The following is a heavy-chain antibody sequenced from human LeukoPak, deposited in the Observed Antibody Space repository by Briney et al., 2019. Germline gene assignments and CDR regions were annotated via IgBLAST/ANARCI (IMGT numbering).Heavy chain of an antibody. CDR3: ARFRQWLASAFDY. V-gene: IGHV4-39*07. CDR1: GGSISSSSHY. Sequence: SETLSLTCTVSGGSISSSSHYWGWIRQPPGKGLEWIGEINHSGSTNYNPSLKSRVTISVDTSKNQFSLKLSSVTAADTAVYYCARFRQWLASAFDYWGQGTLVTVSS. CDR2: INHSGST. J-gene: IGHJ4*02. D-gene: IGHD6-19*01.